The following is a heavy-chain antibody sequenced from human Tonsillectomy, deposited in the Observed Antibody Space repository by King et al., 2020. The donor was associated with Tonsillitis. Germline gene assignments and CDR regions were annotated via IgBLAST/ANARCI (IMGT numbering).Heavy chain of an antibody. D-gene: IGHD2-2*01. CDR3: ARHRWGCCGSTSCQNWFDP. Sequence: QLQESGPGLVKPSETLSLTCTVSGDSMNSYYWSWIRQPPGMGLEWIGFIYYSGSTNYNPSLKSRVTISVDTSKNHFSLKLSSGIAADTAVYYCARHRWGCCGSTSCQNWFDPWGQGTRVIVSS. J-gene: IGHJ5*02. CDR1: GDSMNSYY. CDR2: IYYSGST. V-gene: IGHV4-59*08.